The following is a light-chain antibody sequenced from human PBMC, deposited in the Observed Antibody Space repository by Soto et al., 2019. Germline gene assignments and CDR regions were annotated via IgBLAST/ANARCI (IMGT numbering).Light chain of an antibody. CDR2: EVR. CDR1: SSDVGGYNY. Sequence: QSALTQPASVSGSPGQSITISCTGTSSDVGGYNYVSWYQQHPGKAPKVMIYEVRNRPSGVSIRFSGSKSGNTASLTISGLLAEDEADYYCSSYTSNTTLVFGGGTKLTVL. CDR3: SSYTSNTTLV. V-gene: IGLV2-14*01. J-gene: IGLJ3*02.